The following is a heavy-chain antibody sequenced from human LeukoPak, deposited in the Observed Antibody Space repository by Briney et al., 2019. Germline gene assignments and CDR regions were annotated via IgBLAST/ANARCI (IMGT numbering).Heavy chain of an antibody. Sequence: PGGSLRLSCAASGFTFSDYWMTWVRQAPGKGLEWVASIQRHGSEKYHVDSVTGRFTISRDNAKNSLYLQMDSLRAEDTAVYYCTRLGHLTTGGRIFDYWGQGTLVTVS. CDR1: GFTFSDYW. D-gene: IGHD1-1*01. CDR3: TRLGHLTTGGRIFDY. CDR2: IQRHGSEK. J-gene: IGHJ4*02. V-gene: IGHV3-7*01.